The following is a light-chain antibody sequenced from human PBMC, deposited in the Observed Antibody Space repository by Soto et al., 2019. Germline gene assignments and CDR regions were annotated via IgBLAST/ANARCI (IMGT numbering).Light chain of an antibody. CDR1: QSVSSSY. V-gene: IGKV3-20*01. J-gene: IGKJ1*01. Sequence: EIVLTQSPGTLSLSPGERATLSCRASQSVSSSYLAWYQQKPGQAPRLHIYGASNRATGIPDRFSGSGSGTDFTLTISRLEPEDFAVYYCQQYGSSGTFGHGTKVDIK. CDR3: QQYGSSGT. CDR2: GAS.